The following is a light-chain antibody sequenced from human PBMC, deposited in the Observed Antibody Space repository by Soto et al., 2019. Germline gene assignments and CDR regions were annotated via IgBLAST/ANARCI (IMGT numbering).Light chain of an antibody. CDR2: DAS. CDR1: QSVSSY. J-gene: IGKJ4*01. CDR3: QQRSNWPLT. Sequence: EIVLTQSPATLSLSPGERATLSCRASQSVSSYLAWYQQKPGQAPRLLIYDASNSATGIPARFSGSGSGTGFTLTISSPEPEDFAVSYCQQRSNWPLTFGGGTKVEIK. V-gene: IGKV3-11*01.